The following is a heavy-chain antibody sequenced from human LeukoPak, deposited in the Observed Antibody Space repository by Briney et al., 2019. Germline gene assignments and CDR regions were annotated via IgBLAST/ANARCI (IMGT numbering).Heavy chain of an antibody. J-gene: IGHJ6*02. CDR1: GGSISSGSYY. Sequence: SETLSLTRTVSGGSISSGSYYWGWIRQPPGKGLEWIGSIYYSGSTYYNPSLKSRVTISVDTSKNQFSLKLSSVTAADTAVYYCARDGAAAGVRYYYGMDVWGQGTTVTVSS. D-gene: IGHD6-13*01. CDR3: ARDGAAAGVRYYYGMDV. V-gene: IGHV4-39*07. CDR2: IYYSGST.